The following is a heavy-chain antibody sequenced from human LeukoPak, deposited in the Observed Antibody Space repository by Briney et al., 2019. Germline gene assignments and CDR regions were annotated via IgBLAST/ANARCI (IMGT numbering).Heavy chain of an antibody. CDR2: ISASGGNT. CDR3: ARFNRWSGSRYFDP. Sequence: GGSLRLSCAASGFTFSNYTMSWVRQAPGKGLEWVSTISASGGNTYYADSVKGRFTISRDNSKNTLFLQMNGLRAEDTAVYYCARFNRWSGSRYFDPWGQGTLVTVSS. CDR1: GFTFSNYT. V-gene: IGHV3-23*01. J-gene: IGHJ5*02. D-gene: IGHD3-3*01.